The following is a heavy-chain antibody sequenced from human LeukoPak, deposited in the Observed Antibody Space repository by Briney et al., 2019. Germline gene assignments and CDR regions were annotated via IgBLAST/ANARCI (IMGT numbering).Heavy chain of an antibody. CDR3: ASFKLLWFGESYFDY. CDR2: ISSSSSYI. CDR1: GFTFSNYA. V-gene: IGHV3-21*01. D-gene: IGHD3-10*01. J-gene: IGHJ4*02. Sequence: GGSLRLSCAASGFTFSNYAMNWVRQAPGKGLEWVSSISSSSSYIYYADSVKGRFTISRDNAKNSLYLQMNSLRAEDTAVYYCASFKLLWFGESYFDYWGQGTLVTVSS.